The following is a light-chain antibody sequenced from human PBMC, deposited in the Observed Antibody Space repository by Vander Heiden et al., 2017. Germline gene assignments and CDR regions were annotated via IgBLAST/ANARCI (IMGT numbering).Light chain of an antibody. CDR3: QQSYITPAT. CDR2: AAS. CDR1: QSISSY. Sequence: DIQMTQSPSSLSASVGDRVTTTCRASQSISSYLNWYQQKPGKAPKLLIYAASSLQSGVPSRFSGRGSGTDFTLTISSLQPEDFATYYCQQSYITPATFGGGTKVEIK. J-gene: IGKJ4*01. V-gene: IGKV1-39*01.